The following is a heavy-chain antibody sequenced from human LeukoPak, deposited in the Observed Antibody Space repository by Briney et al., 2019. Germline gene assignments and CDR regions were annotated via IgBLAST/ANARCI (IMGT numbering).Heavy chain of an antibody. D-gene: IGHD1-26*01. Sequence: ASVKVSCKVSGYTLTELSMHWVRQAPGKGLEWMGGFDPEDGETIYAQKFQGSVTMTEDTSTDTAYMELSSLRSEDTAVYYCATTYSFGSYYVYYFDYWGQGTLVTVSS. CDR1: GYTLTELS. J-gene: IGHJ4*02. V-gene: IGHV1-24*01. CDR2: FDPEDGET. CDR3: ATTYSFGSYYVYYFDY.